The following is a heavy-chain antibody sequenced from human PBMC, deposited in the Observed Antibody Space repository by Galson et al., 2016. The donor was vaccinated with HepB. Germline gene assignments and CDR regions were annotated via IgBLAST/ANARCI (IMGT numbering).Heavy chain of an antibody. D-gene: IGHD1-7*01. J-gene: IGHJ3*02. CDR2: ISAYNGNT. CDR3: ARVPLWTGTTKRAFDI. V-gene: IGHV1-18*01. CDR1: GYTFTNYG. Sequence: SVKVSCKASGYTFTNYGISWVRQAPGQGLEWMGCISAYNGNTNYAQKLQGRVTMTTDTSTSTAYMELRSLRCDDTAVYYCARVPLWTGTTKRAFDIWGQGTMVTVSS.